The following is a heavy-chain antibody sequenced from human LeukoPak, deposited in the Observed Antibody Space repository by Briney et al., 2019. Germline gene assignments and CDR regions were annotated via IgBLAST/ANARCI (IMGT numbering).Heavy chain of an antibody. J-gene: IGHJ6*04. V-gene: IGHV3-48*03. Sequence: GGSLRLSCAASGFTFSSYEMNWVRHAPGKGLECVSYISSSGSTIYYADSVKGRFTISRDNAKNSLYLQMNSLRVEDTAVYYCAELGITMIGGVWGKGTTVTISS. CDR2: ISSSGSTI. CDR1: GFTFSSYE. D-gene: IGHD3-10*02. CDR3: AELGITMIGGV.